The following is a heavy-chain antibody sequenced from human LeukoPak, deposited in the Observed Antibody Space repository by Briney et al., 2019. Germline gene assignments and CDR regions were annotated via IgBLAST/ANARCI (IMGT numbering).Heavy chain of an antibody. D-gene: IGHD1-26*01. V-gene: IGHV3-7*03. CDR1: GFGFSSHW. Sequence: PGGPLRLSCAASGFGFSSHWMNWVRQAPGKGLECVASVRLDGSEKYYVDSVKGRFTISRDNAKNSLYLQMNSLRAEDTALYYCARDRARRYSGSYSIWGQGTLVTVSS. CDR3: ARDRARRYSGSYSI. J-gene: IGHJ4*02. CDR2: VRLDGSEK.